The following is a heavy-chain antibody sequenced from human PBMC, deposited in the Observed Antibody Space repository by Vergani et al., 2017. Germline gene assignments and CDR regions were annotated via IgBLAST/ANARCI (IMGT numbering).Heavy chain of an antibody. CDR2: ISGSGGST. D-gene: IGHD5-12*01. CDR3: AKDRWYSGYDMHWYFDL. CDR1: GFTFSSYA. J-gene: IGHJ2*01. Sequence: EVQLLESGGGLVQPGGSLRLSCAASGFTFSSYAMSWVRQAPGKGLEWVSAISGSGGSTYYADSVKGRFNISRDNSKNTLYLQMNSLRAEDTAVYYCAKDRWYSGYDMHWYFDLWGRGTLVTVSS. V-gene: IGHV3-23*01.